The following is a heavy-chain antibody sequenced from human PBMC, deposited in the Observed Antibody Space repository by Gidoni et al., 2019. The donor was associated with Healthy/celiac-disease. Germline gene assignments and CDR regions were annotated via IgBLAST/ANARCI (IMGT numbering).Heavy chain of an antibody. V-gene: IGHV3-11*06. CDR2: ISSSSSYT. J-gene: IGHJ4*02. Sequence: QVQLVESGGGLVKPGGSLRLSRAASGFPFRYYYMGWIRQAPGKGLEWVSYISSSSSYTNYADSVKGRFTISRDNAKNSLYLQMNSLRAEDTAVYYCAGEGKRYCTGGVCYTHYWGQGTLVTVSS. D-gene: IGHD2-8*02. CDR3: AGEGKRYCTGGVCYTHY. CDR1: GFPFRYYY.